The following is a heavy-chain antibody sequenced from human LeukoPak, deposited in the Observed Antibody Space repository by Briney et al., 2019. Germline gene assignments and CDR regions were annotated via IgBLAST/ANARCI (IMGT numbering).Heavy chain of an antibody. CDR3: ATDSYYGSGSYQSWFDP. V-gene: IGHV1-24*01. CDR1: GYTFTSYG. D-gene: IGHD3-10*01. J-gene: IGHJ5*02. Sequence: GASVKVSCKASGYTFTSYGISWVRQAPGQGLEWMGGFDPEDGETIYAQKFQGRVTMTEDTSTDTAYMELSSLRSEDTAVYYCATDSYYGSGSYQSWFDPWGQGTLVTVSS. CDR2: FDPEDGET.